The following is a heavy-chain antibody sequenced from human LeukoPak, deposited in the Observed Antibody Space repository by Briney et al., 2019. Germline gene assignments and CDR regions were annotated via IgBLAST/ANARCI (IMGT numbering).Heavy chain of an antibody. CDR3: ARGGRWAGALDY. CDR2: INHSGST. V-gene: IGHV4-34*01. Sequence: SETLSLTCAVYGGSFSGYYWSWIRQPPGKGLEWIGEINHSGSTNYNPSLKSQVTISVDTSKNQFSLKLSSVTAADTAVYYCARGGRWAGALDYWGQGTLVTVSS. CDR1: GGSFSGYY. D-gene: IGHD6-19*01. J-gene: IGHJ4*02.